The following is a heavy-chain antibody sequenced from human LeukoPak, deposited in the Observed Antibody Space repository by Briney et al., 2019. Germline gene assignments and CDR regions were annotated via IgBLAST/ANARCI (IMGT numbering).Heavy chain of an antibody. D-gene: IGHD5-18*01. CDR3: ARDPGYTYGYVTFDI. V-gene: IGHV4-59*11. J-gene: IGHJ3*02. CDR2: IHNSGST. Sequence: SETLSLTCTVSGGSISSHYWSWIRQPPGKGLEWIGHIHNSGSTNYNPSLKSRVTISVDTSKKQFSLKLSSVTAADAAVYYCARDPGYTYGYVTFDIWGQGTMVTVSS. CDR1: GGSISSHY.